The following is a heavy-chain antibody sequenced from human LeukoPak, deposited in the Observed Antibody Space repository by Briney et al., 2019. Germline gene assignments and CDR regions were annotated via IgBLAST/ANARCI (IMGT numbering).Heavy chain of an antibody. Sequence: SETLSLTCTVSGGSISSYYWSWIRQPPGKGLEWIGYIYYSGSTNYNPSLKSRVTISVDTSENQFSLKLSSVTAADTAVYYCARDLLGYGGYFDYWGQGTLVTVSS. D-gene: IGHD1-26*01. CDR1: GGSISSYY. CDR2: IYYSGST. CDR3: ARDLLGYGGYFDY. J-gene: IGHJ4*02. V-gene: IGHV4-59*01.